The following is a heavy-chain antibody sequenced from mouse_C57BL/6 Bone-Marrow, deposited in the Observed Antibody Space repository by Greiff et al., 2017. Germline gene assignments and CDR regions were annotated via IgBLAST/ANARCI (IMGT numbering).Heavy chain of an antibody. CDR1: GYTFTSYG. D-gene: IGHD1-1*01. CDR3: ARKEHYYGSSYGGPWFAY. CDR2: IYIGNGYT. Sequence: EVQLQQSGAELVRPGSSVKMSCKTSGYTFTSYGINWVKQRPGQGLEWIGYIYIGNGYTEYNEKFKGKATLTSDTSSSTAYMQLSSLTSEDSAIYFCARKEHYYGSSYGGPWFAYWGQGTLVTVSA. V-gene: IGHV1-58*01. J-gene: IGHJ3*01.